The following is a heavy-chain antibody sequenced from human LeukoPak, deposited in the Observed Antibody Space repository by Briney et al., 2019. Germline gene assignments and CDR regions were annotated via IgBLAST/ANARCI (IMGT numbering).Heavy chain of an antibody. V-gene: IGHV3-30-3*01. CDR3: AGDRGYCSGGSCYGDSWFDP. J-gene: IGHJ5*02. Sequence: GGSLRLSCAASGFTFSSYAMHGVRQAPGRGLEGVAVISYDGSKKYYQDPVKGRFTISRDNSKTTLYLQMNSLRAEDTAVYYCAGDRGYCSGGSCYGDSWFDPWGQGTLVTVSS. D-gene: IGHD2-15*01. CDR2: ISYDGSKK. CDR1: GFTFSSYA.